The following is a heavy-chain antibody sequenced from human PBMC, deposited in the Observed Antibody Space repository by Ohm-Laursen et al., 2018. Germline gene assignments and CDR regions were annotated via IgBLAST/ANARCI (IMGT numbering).Heavy chain of an antibody. V-gene: IGHV4-38-2*02. J-gene: IGHJ5*02. CDR1: GYSISSGYY. Sequence: SETLSLTCAVSGYSISSGYYWGWIRQPPGKGLEWIGSIYHSGSTYYNPSLKSRVTISVDTSKNQFSLKLSSVTAADTAVYYCTRDAGRRGWFDPWGQGTLVIVSS. CDR2: IYHSGST. D-gene: IGHD1-1*01. CDR3: TRDAGRRGWFDP.